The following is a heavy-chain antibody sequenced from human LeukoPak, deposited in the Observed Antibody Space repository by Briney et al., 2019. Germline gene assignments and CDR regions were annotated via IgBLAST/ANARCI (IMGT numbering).Heavy chain of an antibody. D-gene: IGHD2-15*01. CDR2: ISYDGSNK. J-gene: IGHJ4*02. CDR1: GFTFSTYG. Sequence: QTGGSLRLSCAASGFTFSTYGMHWVRQAPGKGLEWVAVISYDGSNKYYADSVKGRFTISRDNSKNTLYLQMNSLRAEDTAVYYCAGEERGYCSGGSCYSFDYWGQGTLVTVSS. CDR3: AGEERGYCSGGSCYSFDY. V-gene: IGHV3-30*03.